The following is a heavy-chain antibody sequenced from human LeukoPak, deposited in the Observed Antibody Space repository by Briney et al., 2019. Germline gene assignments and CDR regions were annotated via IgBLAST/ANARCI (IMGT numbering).Heavy chain of an antibody. V-gene: IGHV4-34*01. J-gene: IGHJ3*01. CDR2: INQSGST. CDR3: ARARIIMMIVVVVPDSFDV. CDR1: GGSLSGYY. D-gene: IGHD3-22*01. Sequence: PSETLSLTCAVSGGSLSGYYWSWIRQAPGKGLEWIGEINQSGSTNYNPPLKSRVTISVDTSKNQFSLNLRSVTAADTAVYYCARARIIMMIVVVVPDSFDVWGQGTMVTVSS.